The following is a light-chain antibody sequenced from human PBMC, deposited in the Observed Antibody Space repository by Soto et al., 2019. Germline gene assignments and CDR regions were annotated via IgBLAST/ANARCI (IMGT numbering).Light chain of an antibody. V-gene: IGLV1-44*01. CDR1: SSNIASNT. Sequence: QSVLTQPPSASGTPGQRSTVSCSGSSSNIASNTVNWYQQLPGTAPKLLIYSNDQRPSGVPDRFPASKSGTSASLAISGLQSEDEADYYCASWDDSLNGHVFGTGTKVTVL. J-gene: IGLJ1*01. CDR2: SND. CDR3: ASWDDSLNGHV.